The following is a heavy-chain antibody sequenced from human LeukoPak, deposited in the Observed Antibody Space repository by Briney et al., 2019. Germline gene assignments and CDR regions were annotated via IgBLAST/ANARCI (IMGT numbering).Heavy chain of an antibody. CDR2: IYYSGST. CDR1: GGSISSGGYY. D-gene: IGHD4-11*01. Sequence: PSQTLSLTCTVSGGSISSGGYYWSWIPQPPGRGLEWIGYIYYSGSTDYNPSLKRRVTISVDTSKNQFSLHLSSVTAADTAVYYCARVVLTTVELRFDYWGQGSLVTVSS. V-gene: IGHV4-31*03. CDR3: ARVVLTTVELRFDY. J-gene: IGHJ4*02.